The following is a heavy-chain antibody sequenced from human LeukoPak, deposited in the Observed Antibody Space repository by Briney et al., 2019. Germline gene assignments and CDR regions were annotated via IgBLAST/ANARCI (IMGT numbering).Heavy chain of an antibody. J-gene: IGHJ3*02. D-gene: IGHD3-10*01. V-gene: IGHV1-18*04. CDR1: GYTFTSYY. CDR3: AREPDYYGSGSYYKDAFDI. Sequence: ASVKVSCKASGYTFTSYYMHWVRQARGQGLEWMGWISAYNGNTNYAQKLQGRVTMTTDTSTSTAYMELRSLRSDDTAVYYCAREPDYYGSGSYYKDAFDIWGQGTMVTVSS. CDR2: ISAYNGNT.